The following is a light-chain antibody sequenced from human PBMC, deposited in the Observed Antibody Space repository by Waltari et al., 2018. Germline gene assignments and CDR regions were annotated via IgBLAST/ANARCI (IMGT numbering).Light chain of an antibody. CDR2: WAS. J-gene: IGKJ4*01. CDR3: QQYYSTLT. V-gene: IGKV4-1*01. CDR1: QSVLYSSNNKNY. Sequence: DTVLTQSPDSLAVSLGERATINCKSSQSVLYSSNNKNYLAWYQQKPGQPPKLLLYWASTRESGVPDRFSGSGSGTDFTLTISSLQAEDVAVYYCQQYYSTLTFGGGTKVEIK.